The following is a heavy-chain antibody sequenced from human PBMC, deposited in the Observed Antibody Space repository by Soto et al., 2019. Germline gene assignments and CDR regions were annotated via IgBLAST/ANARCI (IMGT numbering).Heavy chain of an antibody. CDR1: GYTFTSYD. CDR2: MNPNSGNT. V-gene: IGHV1-8*01. Sequence: QVQLVQSGAEVKKPGASVKVSCKASGYTFTSYDINWVRQATGQGLEWMGWMNPNSGNTGYAQKFQGRVTMTRNTSISTAYMELSSLRSEDTAVYYCARAAITMVRGDYYYYMDVWGKGTTVTVSS. CDR3: ARAAITMVRGDYYYYMDV. J-gene: IGHJ6*03. D-gene: IGHD3-10*01.